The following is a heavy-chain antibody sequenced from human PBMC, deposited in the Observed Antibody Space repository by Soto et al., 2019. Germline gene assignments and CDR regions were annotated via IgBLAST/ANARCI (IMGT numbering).Heavy chain of an antibody. J-gene: IGHJ6*02. D-gene: IGHD6-13*01. CDR2: IDPSDSYT. V-gene: IGHV5-10-1*01. Sequence: LKISCKGSGYSFTSYWISWVRQMPGKGLEWMGRIDPSDSYTNYSPSFQGHVTISADKSISTAYPQWSSLKASDTAMYYCARHSSSWYLYYYYGMDVWGQGTTVTVSS. CDR3: ARHSSSWYLYYYYGMDV. CDR1: GYSFTSYW.